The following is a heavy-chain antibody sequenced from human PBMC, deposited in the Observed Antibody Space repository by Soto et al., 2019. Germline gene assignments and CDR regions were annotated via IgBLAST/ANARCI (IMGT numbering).Heavy chain of an antibody. CDR2: MNPNSGNT. D-gene: IGHD6-19*01. CDR1: GYTFTRYD. CDR3: ARGAGSRSSGWYGWFDP. V-gene: IGHV1-8*01. J-gene: IGHJ5*02. Sequence: QVQLVQSGAEVKKPGASVKVSCKASGYTFTRYDINWVRQATGQGLEWMGWMNPNSGNTGYAQKIQGRVTMTRNTSISRAYMELRSMRSDDTAVYYCARGAGSRSSGWYGWFDPWGQGTLVTVSS.